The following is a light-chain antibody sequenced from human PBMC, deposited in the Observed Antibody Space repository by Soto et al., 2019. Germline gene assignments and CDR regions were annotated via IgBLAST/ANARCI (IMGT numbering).Light chain of an antibody. CDR1: QSVSRSY. CDR2: GAS. V-gene: IGKV3-20*01. Sequence: EIVLTQSAGTLSLSPGERATLYCRASQSVSRSYLAWYQQKPGQAPRLLIYGASSRATGIPDRFSGSGSGTDFTLTISRLEPEDFAVYYCQQYGSLPRTFGQGTKVDIK. J-gene: IGKJ1*01. CDR3: QQYGSLPRT.